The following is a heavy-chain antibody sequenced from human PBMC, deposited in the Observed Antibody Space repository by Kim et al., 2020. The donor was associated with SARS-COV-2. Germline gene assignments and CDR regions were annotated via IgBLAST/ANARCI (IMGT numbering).Heavy chain of an antibody. V-gene: IGHV3-9*01. D-gene: IGHD6-19*01. J-gene: IGHJ6*02. CDR3: AKDQGSGWSDGMDA. Sequence: ADSVKGRFTISRDNAKNSLYLQMNSLRAEDTALYYCAKDQGSGWSDGMDAWGQGTTVTVSS.